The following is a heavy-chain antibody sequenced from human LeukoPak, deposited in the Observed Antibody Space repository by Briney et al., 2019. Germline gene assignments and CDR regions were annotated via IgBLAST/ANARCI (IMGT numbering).Heavy chain of an antibody. CDR1: GYTFTGYY. D-gene: IGHD3-10*01. Sequence: ASVKVSCKASGYTFTGYYMHWVRQAPGQGLEWVGWINPNSGGTNYAQKFQGRVTMTRDTSISTAYMELSRLRSDDTAVYYFARERPAGGSGSYYRSNWFDPWGQGTLVTVSS. CDR3: ARERPAGGSGSYYRSNWFDP. CDR2: INPNSGGT. V-gene: IGHV1-2*02. J-gene: IGHJ5*02.